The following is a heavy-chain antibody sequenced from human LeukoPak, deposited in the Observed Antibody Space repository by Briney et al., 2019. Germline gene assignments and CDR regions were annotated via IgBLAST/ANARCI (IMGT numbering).Heavy chain of an antibody. CDR3: ARDRVRLYSKGYFDY. CDR1: GYTFTSYG. D-gene: IGHD4-11*01. CDR2: ISAYNGNT. Sequence: GASVKVSCKASGYTFTSYGISWVRQAPGQGLEWMGWISAYNGNTNYAQKLQGRVTITTDTSTSTAYMELRSLRSDDTAVYYCARDRVRLYSKGYFDYWGQGTLVTVSS. J-gene: IGHJ4*02. V-gene: IGHV1-18*01.